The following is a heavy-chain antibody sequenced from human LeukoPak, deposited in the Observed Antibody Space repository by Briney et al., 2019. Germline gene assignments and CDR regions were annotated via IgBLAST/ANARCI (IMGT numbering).Heavy chain of an antibody. Sequence: GGSLRLSCAASGFTFSGSAMHWVRQASGKGLEWVGRIRSKANSYATAYAASVKGRFTISRDDSKNTLYLQMNSLRAEDTAVYYCARGALGYSYGYIDYWGQGTLVTVSS. D-gene: IGHD5-18*01. CDR2: IRSKANSYAT. J-gene: IGHJ4*02. V-gene: IGHV3-73*01. CDR3: ARGALGYSYGYIDY. CDR1: GFTFSGSA.